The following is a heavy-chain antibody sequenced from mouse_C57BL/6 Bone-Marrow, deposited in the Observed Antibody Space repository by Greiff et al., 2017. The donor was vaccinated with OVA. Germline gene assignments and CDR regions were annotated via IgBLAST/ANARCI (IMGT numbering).Heavy chain of an antibody. CDR1: GYTFTSYW. V-gene: IGHV1-69*01. CDR2: IDPSDSYT. Sequence: VQVVESGAELVMPGASVKLSCKASGYTFTSYWMHWVKQRPGQGLEWIGEIDPSDSYTNYNQKFKGKSTLTVDKSSSTAYMQLSSLTSEDSAVYYCARDLYFDYWGQGTTLTVSS. CDR3: ARDLYFDY. J-gene: IGHJ2*01.